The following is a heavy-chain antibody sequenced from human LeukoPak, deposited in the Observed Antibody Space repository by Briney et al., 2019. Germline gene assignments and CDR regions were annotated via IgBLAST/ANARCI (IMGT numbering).Heavy chain of an antibody. V-gene: IGHV3-21*01. D-gene: IGHD1-26*01. J-gene: IGHJ4*02. CDR2: ISSSSSYI. CDR3: ARDPGPGSSKRNGFDY. CDR1: GFTFSSYS. Sequence: GGSLRLSCAASGFTFSSYSMNWVRQAPGKGLEWVSSISSSSSYIYYADSVKGRFTISRDSAKNSLYLQMNSLRAEDTAVYYCARDPGPGSSKRNGFDYWGQGTLVTVSS.